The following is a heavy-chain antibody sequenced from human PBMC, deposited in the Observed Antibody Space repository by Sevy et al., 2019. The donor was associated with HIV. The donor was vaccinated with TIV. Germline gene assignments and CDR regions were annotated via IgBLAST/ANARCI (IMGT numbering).Heavy chain of an antibody. Sequence: GGSLRLSCAASRFTFKTYWMNWVRQAPGKGLEWVGNIKEDGSAKYYADSVRGRFTISRDNAKNSLYLQMSSLRVEDTAVYYCARDSPGYGGYSYWGQRTLVTVSS. CDR1: RFTFKTYW. CDR2: IKEDGSAK. CDR3: ARDSPGYGGYSY. D-gene: IGHD1-26*01. J-gene: IGHJ4*01. V-gene: IGHV3-7*01.